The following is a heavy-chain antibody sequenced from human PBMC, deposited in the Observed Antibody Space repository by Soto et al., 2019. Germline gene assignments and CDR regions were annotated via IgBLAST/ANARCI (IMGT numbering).Heavy chain of an antibody. CDR2: LYYRGNT. CDR3: ARQHYSDNSRFW. V-gene: IGHV4-59*04. D-gene: IGHD3-22*01. J-gene: IGHJ4*02. Sequence: SEPLSLTCTVSGGSIRSYYWSWIRQPPGQGLEWIGYLYYRGNTFYNPSLQSRVTISIDTSKNQFTLSLSSVTAADTAVYYCARQHYSDNSRFWWGQGTLVTVSS. CDR1: GGSIRSYY.